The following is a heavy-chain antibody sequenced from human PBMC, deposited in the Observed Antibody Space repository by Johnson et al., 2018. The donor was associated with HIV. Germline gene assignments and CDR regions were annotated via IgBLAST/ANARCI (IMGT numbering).Heavy chain of an antibody. J-gene: IGHJ3*02. CDR2: IRNDGSNT. CDR3: ANSGLRTYYYDTGVHDVFDI. V-gene: IGHV3-30*02. D-gene: IGHD3-22*01. Sequence: VQLVESGGGVVQPGRSLRLSCAASGFTFSSYAMHWVRQAPGKGLEWVAFIRNDGSNTYYVDSVKGRFTISRDNSKNTLYLQMSSLRDEDTAVYYCANSGLRTYYYDTGVHDVFDIWGQGTMVTVSS. CDR1: GFTFSSYA.